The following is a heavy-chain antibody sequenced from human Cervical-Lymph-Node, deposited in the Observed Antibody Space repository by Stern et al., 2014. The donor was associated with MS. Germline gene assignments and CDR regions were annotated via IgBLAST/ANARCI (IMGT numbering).Heavy chain of an antibody. CDR3: ARSSTVTPNAFDI. D-gene: IGHD4-17*01. V-gene: IGHV4-30-2*01. CDR1: GGSISSGGYS. CDR2: IYHGGST. J-gene: IGHJ3*02. Sequence: QLQLQESGSGLVKPSQTLSLTCAVSGGSISSGGYSWSWMRQPPGKGLEWIGYIYHGGSTYYNPSLKSRVTISVDRTKNQFSLKLSSVTAADTAVYYCARSSTVTPNAFDIWGQGTMVTVSS.